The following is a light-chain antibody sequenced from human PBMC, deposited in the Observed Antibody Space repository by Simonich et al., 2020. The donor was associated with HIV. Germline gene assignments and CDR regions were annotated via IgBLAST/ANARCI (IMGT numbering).Light chain of an antibody. CDR3: CSYAGSVV. V-gene: IGLV2-23*01. CDR1: SRDIGSYKY. CDR2: EGT. J-gene: IGLJ2*01. Sequence: QYALTQPASVSGSPGPSSTISCTGTSRDIGSYKYVSWYQQHPGKTPKPMIYEGTKRPSGVSYRFSGTKSGNTASLTISGLQAEDEADYYCCSYAGSVVFGGGTKLTVL.